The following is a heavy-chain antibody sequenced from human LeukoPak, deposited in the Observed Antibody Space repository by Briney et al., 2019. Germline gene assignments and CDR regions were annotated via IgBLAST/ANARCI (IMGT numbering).Heavy chain of an antibody. V-gene: IGHV3-15*01. J-gene: IGHJ4*02. D-gene: IGHD6-13*01. Sequence: GGSLRLSCAASGFTFSSHAMTWVRQAPGKGLEWVGRIKSKRNGGTTDYAAPVKGRFTISRDDSKNTVYLQMNSLKTEDTAVHYCTTNAAVGTWEVFDYWGQGTLVTVSS. CDR2: IKSKRNGGTT. CDR1: GFTFSSHA. CDR3: TTNAAVGTWEVFDY.